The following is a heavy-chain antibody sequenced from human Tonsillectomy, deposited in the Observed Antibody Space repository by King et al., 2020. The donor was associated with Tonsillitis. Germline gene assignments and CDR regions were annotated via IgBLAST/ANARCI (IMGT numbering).Heavy chain of an antibody. V-gene: IGHV4-59*01. Sequence: QLQESGPGLVKPSETLSLTCTVSGGSISSYYWSWIRQPPGKGLEWIGYIYYSGSTNYNPSLKSRVTISVDTSKNQFSLKLSSVTAADTAVYYCARGKWELPPYFDYWGQGTLVSVSS. CDR2: IYYSGST. CDR1: GGSISSYY. J-gene: IGHJ4*02. D-gene: IGHD1-26*01. CDR3: ARGKWELPPYFDY.